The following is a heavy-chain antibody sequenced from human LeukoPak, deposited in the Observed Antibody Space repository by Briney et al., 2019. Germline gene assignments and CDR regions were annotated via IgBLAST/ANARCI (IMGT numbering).Heavy chain of an antibody. V-gene: IGHV3-74*01. D-gene: IGHD4-17*01. CDR2: INRDGSST. CDR1: GFTFSGYW. Sequence: PGGSLRLSCAASGFTFSGYWMHWVRQAPGKGLVWVSRINRDGSSTSYADSVKGRFSISRDNAKNTLFLQMSSLRAEDTAVYYCSKDHTGPQDSWGQGTLVTVSS. CDR3: SKDHTGPQDS. J-gene: IGHJ4*02.